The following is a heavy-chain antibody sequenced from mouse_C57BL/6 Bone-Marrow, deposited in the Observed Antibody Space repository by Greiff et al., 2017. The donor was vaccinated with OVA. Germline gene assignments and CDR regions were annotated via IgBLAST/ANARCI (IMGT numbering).Heavy chain of an antibody. V-gene: IGHV7-4*01. CDR1: GFTFTDYY. CDR3: VKAGGYFYYFDY. Sequence: EVQGVESGGGLVQPGASLRFSCAASGFTFTDYYMRWVRQPPGQGPEWFGLIRHNADGYTTEYNVPVKGRFTISRDNSQNILYLKMNTLRAEDSATDYCVKAGGYFYYFDYWGQGTTLTVSA. CDR2: IRHNADGYTT. D-gene: IGHD2-3*01. J-gene: IGHJ2*01.